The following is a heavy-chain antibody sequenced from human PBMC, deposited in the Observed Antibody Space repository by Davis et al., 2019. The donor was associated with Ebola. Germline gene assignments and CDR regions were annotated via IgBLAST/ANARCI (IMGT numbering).Heavy chain of an antibody. Sequence: GGSLRLSCAASGFTFSKHAMSWVRLAPGKGLEWVSGISGSGGITYYADSVKGRFTISRDNSKNTLYLQMNILRAEDTAVDYYARGGWELLGYWGQGTLVTVSS. D-gene: IGHD1-26*01. CDR2: ISGSGGIT. J-gene: IGHJ4*02. CDR1: GFTFSKHA. CDR3: ARGGWELLGY. V-gene: IGHV3-23*01.